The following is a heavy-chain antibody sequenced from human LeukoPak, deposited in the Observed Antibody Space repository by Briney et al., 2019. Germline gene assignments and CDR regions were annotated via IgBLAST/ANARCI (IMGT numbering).Heavy chain of an antibody. CDR1: GFTFSSYS. V-gene: IGHV3-7*01. CDR2: MNLDGSEK. Sequence: GGSLRLSCAASGFTFSSYSMNWVRQAPGKGLEWVANMNLDGSEKYYVDSVKGRFIISRDNAKNSLFLQMNSLIAEDTAVYYCARDDGFSCYSYWGQGTLVTVSS. CDR3: ARDDGFSCYSY. D-gene: IGHD3/OR15-3a*01. J-gene: IGHJ4*02.